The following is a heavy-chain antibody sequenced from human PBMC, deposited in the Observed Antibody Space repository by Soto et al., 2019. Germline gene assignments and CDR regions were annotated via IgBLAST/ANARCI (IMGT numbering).Heavy chain of an antibody. V-gene: IGHV3-33*01. CDR1: GFTFSSYG. J-gene: IGHJ6*02. CDR3: ARDSRITFGGLDV. Sequence: QVQLVESGGGVVQPGRSLRLSCAASGFTFSSYGMHWVRQAPGKGLEWVAVIWYDGSNKYYADSVKGRFTISRDNSKNTLYLQMNSLRDEDTAVYYCARDSRITFGGLDVWGQGTTVTVSS. CDR2: IWYDGSNK. D-gene: IGHD3-16*01.